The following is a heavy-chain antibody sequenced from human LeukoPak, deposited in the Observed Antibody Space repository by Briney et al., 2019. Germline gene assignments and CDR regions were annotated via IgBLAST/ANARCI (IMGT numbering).Heavy chain of an antibody. CDR2: IYSEGST. Sequence: PGGSLRLSCAASGFSVSNNYMNWVRQAPGKGLEWVSIIYSEGSTYYADSVKGRFTISRDNSKNTLYLQMNSLRVEDTAVYYCARQSLGGWYNFDYWGQGTLVTVSS. J-gene: IGHJ4*02. V-gene: IGHV3-66*04. D-gene: IGHD6-19*01. CDR3: ARQSLGGWYNFDY. CDR1: GFSVSNNY.